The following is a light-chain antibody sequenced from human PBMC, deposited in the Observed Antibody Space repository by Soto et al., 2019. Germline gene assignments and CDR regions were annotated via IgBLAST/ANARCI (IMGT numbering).Light chain of an antibody. V-gene: IGKV1-8*01. J-gene: IGKJ2*01. CDR1: QGISSY. CDR3: QQYLSYPYT. CDR2: AAA. Sequence: AIRMTQSASSFSASTGDRVTITCRASQGISSYLAWYEQKPGKDPKLLIYAAATLQSGAPSRFSASRSGTDFTLTITRLQSEDFATYYCQQYLSYPYTFGQGTKLEI.